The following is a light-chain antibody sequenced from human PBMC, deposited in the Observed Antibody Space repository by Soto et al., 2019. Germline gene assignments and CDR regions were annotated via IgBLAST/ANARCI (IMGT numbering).Light chain of an antibody. CDR3: QQYDKIRPQ. V-gene: IGKV1-33*01. Sequence: DIQITQSPSSLSASVGDRVTITCQARQDISNYLNWYQQKPGKAPKLLIYDASNLEEGVQSRFSRSRSGTDFTFNISTLQPEDIVTYYCQQYDKIRPQFGQWTKLEIK. CDR2: DAS. J-gene: IGKJ2*01. CDR1: QDISNY.